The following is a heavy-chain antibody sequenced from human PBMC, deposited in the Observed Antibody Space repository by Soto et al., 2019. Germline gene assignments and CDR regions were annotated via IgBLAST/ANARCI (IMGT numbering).Heavy chain of an antibody. V-gene: IGHV4-39*01. CDR2: IYYSGST. Sequence: SETLSLTCTVSGGSISSSSYYWGWIRQPPGKGLEWIGSIYYSGSTYYNPSLKNRVTISVDTSKNQFSLNLSSVTAADTAVYYCARTEGIAARTLFYFDYWGQGTLVTVSS. D-gene: IGHD6-6*01. CDR3: ARTEGIAARTLFYFDY. CDR1: GGSISSSSYY. J-gene: IGHJ4*02.